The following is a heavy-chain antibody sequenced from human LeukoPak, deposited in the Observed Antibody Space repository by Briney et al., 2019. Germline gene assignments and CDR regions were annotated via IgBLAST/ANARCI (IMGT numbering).Heavy chain of an antibody. CDR1: GYTFTGYY. J-gene: IGHJ6*02. Sequence: ASVKVSCKASGYTFTGYYMHWVRQAPGQGLEWMGWINPNSGGTNYAQKFQGWVTMTRDTSISTAYMELSRLRFDDTAVYYCARAFAEYYYDSYGMDVWGQGTTVTVPS. CDR3: ARAFAEYYYDSYGMDV. D-gene: IGHD3-22*01. V-gene: IGHV1-2*04. CDR2: INPNSGGT.